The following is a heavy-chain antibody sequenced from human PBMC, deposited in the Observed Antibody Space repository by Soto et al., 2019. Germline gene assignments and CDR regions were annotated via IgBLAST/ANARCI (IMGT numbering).Heavy chain of an antibody. V-gene: IGHV4-34*01. J-gene: IGHJ5*02. CDR3: ARGQWELRFDH. CDR1: GGSFSGYY. CDR2: INHSGGT. Sequence: QVHLQQWGAGLLKPSETLSLTCAVYGGSFSGYYWSWVRQPPGKGLEWIGEINHSGGTNYNPSLKGRVTISVDTFKNQFSLKLNSATAADTAIYFCARGQWELRFDHWGQGTLVTVSS. D-gene: IGHD1-26*01.